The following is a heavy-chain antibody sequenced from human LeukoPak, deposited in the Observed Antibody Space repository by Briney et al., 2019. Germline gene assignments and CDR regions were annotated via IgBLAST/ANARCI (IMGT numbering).Heavy chain of an antibody. CDR2: ISGTGFTT. Sequence: GGSLRLSCAASGFTLSTYAMHWVRQAPGKGLEWVAYISGTGFTTYYADSVRGRFTISSDSSKNTLFLQMNSLRAEDTAIYYCAKDGYNWIAFDDWGQGTLVTVSS. CDR1: GFTLSTYA. D-gene: IGHD1-20*01. CDR3: AKDGYNWIAFDD. V-gene: IGHV3-23*01. J-gene: IGHJ4*02.